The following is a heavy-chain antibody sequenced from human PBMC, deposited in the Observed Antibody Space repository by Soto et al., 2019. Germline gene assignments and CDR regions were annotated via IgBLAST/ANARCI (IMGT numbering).Heavy chain of an antibody. J-gene: IGHJ5*02. CDR3: AREADYYGSGSPNNWFDP. CDR1: GYTFTSYG. V-gene: IGHV1-18*01. Sequence: QVQLVQSGAEVKKPGASVKVSCKASGYTFTSYGISWVRQAPGQGLEWMGWISAYNGNTNYAQKLQGRVTMTTDTSTNTAYMELRSLRSDDTAVYYCAREADYYGSGSPNNWFDPWGQGTLVTVSS. CDR2: ISAYNGNT. D-gene: IGHD3-10*01.